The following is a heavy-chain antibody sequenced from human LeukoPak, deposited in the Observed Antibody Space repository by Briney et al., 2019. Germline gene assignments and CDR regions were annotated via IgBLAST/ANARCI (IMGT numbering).Heavy chain of an antibody. CDR3: AKDQGSGSGSYSWGYFDY. J-gene: IGHJ4*02. CDR1: GGSISSGSYY. CDR2: IHHSGST. Sequence: SQTLSLTCTVSGGSISSGSYYWSWIRQPAGKGLEWIGSIHHSGSTNYNPSLKSRVTISVDMSKNQFSLKLSSVTAVDTAVYYCAKDQGSGSGSYSWGYFDYWGQGTLVTVSS. D-gene: IGHD3-10*01. V-gene: IGHV4-61*02.